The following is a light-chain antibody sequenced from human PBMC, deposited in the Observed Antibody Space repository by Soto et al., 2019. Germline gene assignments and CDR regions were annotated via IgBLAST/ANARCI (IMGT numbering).Light chain of an antibody. CDR3: QQYVSSVT. J-gene: IGKJ1*01. CDR2: GAS. CDR1: PSVDSSF. V-gene: IGKV3-20*01. Sequence: EIVLLQSPGFLSLSPGERATLYCRASPSVDSSFFAWYKQKPGQAPRLLTYGASKRATDIPDRCSGSGSGTDFTLTISRLEPEEFAVYYCQQYVSSVTFGKGTKVEIK.